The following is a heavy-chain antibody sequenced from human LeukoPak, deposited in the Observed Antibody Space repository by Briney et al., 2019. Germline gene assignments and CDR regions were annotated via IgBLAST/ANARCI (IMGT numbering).Heavy chain of an antibody. V-gene: IGHV3-30*03. D-gene: IGHD1-26*01. J-gene: IGHJ4*02. CDR2: ISYDGSNK. CDR1: GFTFSSYG. CDR3: ARASLVGAYFDY. Sequence: PGGSLRLSCAASGFTFSSYGMHWVRQAPGKGLEWVAVISYDGSNKYYADSVKGRFTISRDNSKNTLYLQMNSLRAEDTAVYYCARASLVGAYFDYWGQGTLVTVSS.